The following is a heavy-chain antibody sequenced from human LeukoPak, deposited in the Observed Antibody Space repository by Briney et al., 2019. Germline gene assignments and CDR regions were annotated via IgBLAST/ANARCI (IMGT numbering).Heavy chain of an antibody. D-gene: IGHD6-6*01. CDR3: AREAGKYSSSSLVD. J-gene: IGHJ4*02. Sequence: SETLSLTCAVYGGSFSGYYWSWIRQPAGKGLEWIGRIYTSGSTNYNPSLKSRVTMSVDTSKNQFSLKLSSVTAADTAVYYCAREAGKYSSSSLVDWGQGTLVTVSS. CDR1: GGSFSGYY. CDR2: IYTSGST. V-gene: IGHV4-4*07.